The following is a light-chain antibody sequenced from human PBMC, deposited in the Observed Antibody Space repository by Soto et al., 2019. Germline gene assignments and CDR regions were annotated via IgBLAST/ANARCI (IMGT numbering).Light chain of an antibody. J-gene: IGKJ3*01. CDR1: QSVDTY. Sequence: EVVLTQSPATLSLSPRERATLSCRASQSVDTYLAWYQQKPGQPPRLLIYDASNRATGIPARFSGSGSGTDFTLTITTLEPEDFAVYYCQQHSNWPPWTFGPGTKV. CDR3: QQHSNWPPWT. V-gene: IGKV3-11*01. CDR2: DAS.